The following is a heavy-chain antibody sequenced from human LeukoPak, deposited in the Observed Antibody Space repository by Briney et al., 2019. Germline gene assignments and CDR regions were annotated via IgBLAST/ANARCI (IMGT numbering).Heavy chain of an antibody. D-gene: IGHD6-13*01. V-gene: IGHV3-33*06. CDR3: AKPIAAAGTDYYYMDV. CDR2: IWYDGSNK. J-gene: IGHJ6*03. CDR1: GFTFSSYG. Sequence: PGGSLRLSCAASGFTFSSYGMHWVRQAPGKGLEWVAVIWYDGSNKYYADSVKGRFTISRDNSKSTLYLQMNSLRAEDTAVYYCAKPIAAAGTDYYYMDVWGKGTTVTVSS.